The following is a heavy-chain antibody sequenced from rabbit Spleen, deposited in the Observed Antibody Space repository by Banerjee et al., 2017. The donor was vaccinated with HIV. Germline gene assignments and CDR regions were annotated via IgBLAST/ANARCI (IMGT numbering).Heavy chain of an antibody. CDR1: GIDFSGYG. D-gene: IGHD1-1*01. Sequence: QEQLVESGGGLVTPGGTLTLTCKVSGIDFSGYGINWVRQAPGKGLEWIACIDIGSSGFTYFASWVNGRFTISKTSSTTVTLQMTSLTAADTATYFCAKGGNNDVSYFNLWGQGTLVTVS. V-gene: IGHV1S45*01. J-gene: IGHJ4*01. CDR3: AKGGNNDVSYFNL. CDR2: IDIGSSGFT.